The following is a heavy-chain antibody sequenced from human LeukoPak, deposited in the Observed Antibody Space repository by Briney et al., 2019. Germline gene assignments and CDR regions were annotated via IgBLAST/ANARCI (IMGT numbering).Heavy chain of an antibody. V-gene: IGHV4-34*01. J-gene: IGHJ5*02. CDR3: ARGVGGYCSSTSCSAHNWFDP. Sequence: SETLSLTCAVYGGSFSGYYWSWIRQTPGKGLEWIGEINHSGSTNYNPSLKSRVTISVDTSKNQFSLKLSSVTAADTAVYYCARGVGGYCSSTSCSAHNWFDPWGQGTLVTVSS. D-gene: IGHD2-2*01. CDR1: GGSFSGYY. CDR2: INHSGST.